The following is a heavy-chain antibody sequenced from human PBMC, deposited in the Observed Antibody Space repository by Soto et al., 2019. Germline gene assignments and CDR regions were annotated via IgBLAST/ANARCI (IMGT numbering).Heavy chain of an antibody. CDR2: ISYDGSNK. Sequence: GGSLRLSCAASGFTFSSYGMHWVRQAPGKGLEWVAVISYDGSNKYYADSVKGRFTISRDNSKNTLYLQMNSLRAEDMAVYYCAKEGLAYCGGDCYYYFDYWGQGTLVTVSS. V-gene: IGHV3-30*18. D-gene: IGHD2-21*02. J-gene: IGHJ4*02. CDR1: GFTFSSYG. CDR3: AKEGLAYCGGDCYYYFDY.